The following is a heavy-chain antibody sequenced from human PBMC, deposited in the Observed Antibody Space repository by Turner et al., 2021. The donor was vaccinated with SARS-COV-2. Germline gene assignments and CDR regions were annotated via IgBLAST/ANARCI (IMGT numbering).Heavy chain of an antibody. CDR2: ILAILAIV. CDR1: GAPFSSYA. Sequence: QLVQSGAEVNKPWASVKVSCKASGAPFSSYAISCVRQATGQGLEGMGKILAILAIVTYEQNFKDSATITADKSTITAYMALSSLRFEDKAVYYCASFYQGIAAAVISWFDPWGQGTLVTVSS. J-gene: IGHJ5*02. D-gene: IGHD6-13*01. CDR3: ASFYQGIAAAVISWFDP. V-gene: IGHV1-69*04.